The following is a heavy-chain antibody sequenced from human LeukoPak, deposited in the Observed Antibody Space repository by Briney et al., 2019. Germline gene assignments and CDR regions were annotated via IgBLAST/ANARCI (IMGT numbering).Heavy chain of an antibody. D-gene: IGHD3-3*01. J-gene: IGHJ3*02. CDR2: ISAYNGNT. CDR3: ARGVDRDLRFLEWDAFDI. V-gene: IGHV1-18*01. CDR1: GYTFTSYG. Sequence: GASVKVSCKASGYTFTSYGISWVRQAPGQGLEWMGWISAYNGNTNYAQKLQGRVTMTTDTSTSTAYMELRSLRSDDTAVYYCARGVDRDLRFLEWDAFDIWGQGTMVTVSS.